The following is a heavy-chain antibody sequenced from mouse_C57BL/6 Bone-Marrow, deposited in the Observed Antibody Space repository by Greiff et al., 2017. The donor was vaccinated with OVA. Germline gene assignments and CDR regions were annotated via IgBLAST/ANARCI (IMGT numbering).Heavy chain of an antibody. CDR3: ARWRNGYDDD. Sequence: VHVKQSGPVLVKPGASVKMSCKASGYTFTDYYMNWVKQSHGKSLEWIGVINPYNGGTSYNQKFKGKATLTVDKSSSTAYMELNSLTAEDSAVYNCARWRNGYDDDWGKGTTLTVSS. V-gene: IGHV1-19*01. D-gene: IGHD2-2*01. CDR1: GYTFTDYY. CDR2: INPYNGGT. J-gene: IGHJ2*01.